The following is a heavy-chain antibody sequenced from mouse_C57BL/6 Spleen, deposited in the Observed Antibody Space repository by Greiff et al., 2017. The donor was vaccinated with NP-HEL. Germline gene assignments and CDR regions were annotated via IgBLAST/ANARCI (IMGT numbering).Heavy chain of an antibody. CDR2: ISNLAYSI. Sequence: EVKLVESGGGLVQPGGSLKLSCAASGFTFSDYGMAWVRQAPRKGPEWVAFISNLAYSIYYADTVTGRFTISRENAKNTLYLEMSSLRSEDTAMYYCARSDYDAMDYWGQGTSVTVSS. CDR1: GFTFSDYG. J-gene: IGHJ4*01. V-gene: IGHV5-15*01. CDR3: ARSDYDAMDY.